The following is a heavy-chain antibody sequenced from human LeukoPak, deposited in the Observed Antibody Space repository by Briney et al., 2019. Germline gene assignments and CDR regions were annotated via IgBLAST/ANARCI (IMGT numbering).Heavy chain of an antibody. D-gene: IGHD2-2*01. V-gene: IGHV4-30-4*01. CDR2: IYNSGST. CDR3: ARFAPWCSSASCYAFDY. CDR1: GRSIKSGDYY. Sequence: SETLSLMCTVSGRSIKSGDYYWSWIPQPPAKGLEWIGYIYNSGSTYFNPSLKSRITISVDTSKNQFSLKLSSVTAADTAVYYCARFAPWCSSASCYAFDYWGQGTLVTVSS. J-gene: IGHJ4*02.